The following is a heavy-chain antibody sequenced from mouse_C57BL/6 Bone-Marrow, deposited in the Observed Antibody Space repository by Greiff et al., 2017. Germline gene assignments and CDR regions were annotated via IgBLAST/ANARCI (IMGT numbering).Heavy chain of an antibody. CDR3: ARSYALDY. CDR2: ISSGGSTI. CDR1: GFTFSDYG. Sequence: EVQLVESGGGLVKPGGSLKLSCAASGFTFSDYGMHWVRQAPEKGLEWVAYISSGGSTIYYADTVKGRFTISRDNAKNTLFLQMTSLRSEDTAMYYCARSYALDYWGQGTSLTVSS. V-gene: IGHV5-17*01. J-gene: IGHJ4*01.